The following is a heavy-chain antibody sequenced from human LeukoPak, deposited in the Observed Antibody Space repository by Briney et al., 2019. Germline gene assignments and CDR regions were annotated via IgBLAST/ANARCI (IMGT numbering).Heavy chain of an antibody. V-gene: IGHV3-48*01. CDR1: GFTFSSYS. D-gene: IGHD3-22*01. CDR2: INVSSSTI. J-gene: IGHJ4*02. CDR3: ARGSTYYDSSGQVPFDY. Sequence: SGGSLRLSCAASGFTFSSYSMNWVRQTPAEGKEGGSYINVSSSTIYYADSVKGRFPISIDTGKNTLYLQMNRLIAEDTSVYYCARGSTYYDSSGQVPFDYWGQGTLVTVSS.